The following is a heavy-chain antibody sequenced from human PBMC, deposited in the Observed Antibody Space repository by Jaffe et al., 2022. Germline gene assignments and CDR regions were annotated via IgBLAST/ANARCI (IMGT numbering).Heavy chain of an antibody. Sequence: QVQLQESGPGLVKPSETLSLTCAVSGYSISSGYYWGWIRQPPGKGLEWIGSIYYSGTTYYNPSLKSRVTISVDTSKNQFSLKLNSVTAADTAVYYCASLDYGNNPRFDYWGQGTLVTVSS. J-gene: IGHJ4*02. CDR1: GYSISSGYY. V-gene: IGHV4-38-2*01. CDR3: ASLDYGNNPRFDY. D-gene: IGHD4-17*01. CDR2: IYYSGTT.